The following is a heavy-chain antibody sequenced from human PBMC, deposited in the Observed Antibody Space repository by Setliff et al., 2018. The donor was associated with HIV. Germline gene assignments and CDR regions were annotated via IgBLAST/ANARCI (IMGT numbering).Heavy chain of an antibody. V-gene: IGHV3-48*04. D-gene: IGHD5-12*01. CDR3: ARDSGVATIRKSALDY. J-gene: IGHJ4*02. CDR2: ISGSGDTI. Sequence: GGSLRLSCAPSGFRFSDYTMTWVRQAPGKGLECVSGISGSGDTIYYVDSVKGRFTISRDNAKNSLYLQMNSLRAEDTALYYCARDSGVATIRKSALDYWGQGTLVTVSS. CDR1: GFRFSDYT.